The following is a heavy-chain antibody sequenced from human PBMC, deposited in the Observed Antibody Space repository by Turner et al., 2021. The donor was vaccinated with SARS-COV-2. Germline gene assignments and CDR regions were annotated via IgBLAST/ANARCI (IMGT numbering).Heavy chain of an antibody. V-gene: IGHV3-74*01. Sequence: EGQLVESGGALVQPGGSLTLSCAASGFSFSNYWMHWVRQVPGKGLVWVSRVNSDGSSTVYADSVRGRFTLSRDNAKNMLYRQMNSLRVDDTAVYYCAGGAVWGQGTMLTVSS. CDR1: GFSFSNYW. CDR3: AGGAV. J-gene: IGHJ3*01. CDR2: VNSDGSST.